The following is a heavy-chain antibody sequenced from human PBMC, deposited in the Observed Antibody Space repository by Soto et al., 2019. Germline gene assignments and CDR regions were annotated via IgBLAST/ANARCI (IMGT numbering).Heavy chain of an antibody. CDR2: ISYDGSNK. CDR1: GFTFSSYA. CDR3: ARDPSSSWYFDY. J-gene: IGHJ4*02. Sequence: GGSLRLSCAATGFTFSSYAMHWVRQAPGKGLEWVAVISYDGSNKYYADSVKGRFTISRDNSKNTLYLQMNSLRAEDTAVYYCARDPSSSWYFDYWGQGTLVTVSS. V-gene: IGHV3-30*04. D-gene: IGHD6-13*01.